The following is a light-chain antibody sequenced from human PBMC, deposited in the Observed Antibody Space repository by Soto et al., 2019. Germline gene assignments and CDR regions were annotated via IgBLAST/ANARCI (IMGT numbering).Light chain of an antibody. CDR2: GAS. CDR1: QSVSSSY. Sequence: EIVLTQSPGTLSLSPGERATLSCRAIQSVSSSYLAWYQQKPGQAPRLLIYGASTRASGIPPKFSGSGSGTEFTLTISSLQSEDYAVYFCQQYHVWPKWTFGQGTKVDIK. J-gene: IGKJ1*01. CDR3: QQYHVWPKWT. V-gene: IGKV3-20*01.